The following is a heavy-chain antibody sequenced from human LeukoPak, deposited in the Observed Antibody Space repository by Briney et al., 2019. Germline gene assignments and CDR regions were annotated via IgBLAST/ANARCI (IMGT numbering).Heavy chain of an antibody. CDR1: GGSISHYS. V-gene: IGHV4-59*01. J-gene: IGHJ6*02. CDR3: ARSCGAGSCYYYYGMDV. CDR2: IYYTGGT. Sequence: SETLSLTCTVSGGSISHYSRSWIRQPPGKGLEWICYIYYTGGTNYNPPRKRRVMISVDPSKKQLSLQLTSVTAADTAVYYCARSCGAGSCYYYYGMDVWGPGTSVTVSS. D-gene: IGHD2-21*01.